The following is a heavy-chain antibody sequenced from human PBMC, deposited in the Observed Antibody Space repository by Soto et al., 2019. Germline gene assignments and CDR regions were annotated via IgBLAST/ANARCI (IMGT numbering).Heavy chain of an antibody. CDR3: TRPTCDGGNGYFAH. CDR1: GFVFGSYA. Sequence: PGGSLRLSCAASGFVFGSYAMHWVRQAPGKGLEWVAVIMYDGNTEYYADSVKGRFTLSRDNSKNILYVQMSSLRAEDTAVYYCTRPTCDGGNGYFAHWGQGTLVTVSS. CDR2: IMYDGNTE. V-gene: IGHV3-30-3*01. D-gene: IGHD2-21*01. J-gene: IGHJ5*02.